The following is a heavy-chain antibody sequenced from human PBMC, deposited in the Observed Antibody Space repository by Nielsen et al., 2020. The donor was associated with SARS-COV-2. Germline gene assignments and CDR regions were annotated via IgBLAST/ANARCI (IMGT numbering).Heavy chain of an antibody. CDR2: ISASGAST. CDR3: ARNSGYFDSWRGYCDY. D-gene: IGHD3-3*01. V-gene: IGHV3-23*01. Sequence: GESLKISCAASGFTFSNYVMNWVRQSPGKGLEWVSAISASGASTYYADSVKGRCTISRDNSKNTLYLQMNSLRPEDTAVYYCARNSGYFDSWRGYCDYWGQGTLVSVSS. J-gene: IGHJ4*03. CDR1: GFTFSNYV.